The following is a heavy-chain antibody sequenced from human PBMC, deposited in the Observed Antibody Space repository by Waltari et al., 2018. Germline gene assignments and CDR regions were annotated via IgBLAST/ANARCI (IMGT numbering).Heavy chain of an antibody. D-gene: IGHD3-3*01. Sequence: EVQLVESGGGSVQSGGSLRLSCEGSGFSFSNYAMSWVRQAPGKGLELVSSITGEGDNTYDADSVRGRFTISRDNSKNTLSLQMNSLRAEDMATYYCARVPYNDFWTGYFFFDLWGQGTLVSVSS. J-gene: IGHJ4*02. V-gene: IGHV3-23*04. CDR3: ARVPYNDFWTGYFFFDL. CDR1: GFSFSNYA. CDR2: ITGEGDNT.